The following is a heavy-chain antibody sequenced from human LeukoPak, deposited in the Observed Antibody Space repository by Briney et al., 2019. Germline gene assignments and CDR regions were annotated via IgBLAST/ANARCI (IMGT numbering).Heavy chain of an antibody. Sequence: ASVKVSRKASGYTFTGYYMHWVRQAPGQGLEWMGWINPNSGGTNYAQKFQGRVTMTRDTSISTAYMELSRLRSDDTAVYYCARAYCSGGSCYSGSDYWGQGTLVTVSS. CDR1: GYTFTGYY. CDR3: ARAYCSGGSCYSGSDY. V-gene: IGHV1-2*02. CDR2: INPNSGGT. D-gene: IGHD2-15*01. J-gene: IGHJ4*02.